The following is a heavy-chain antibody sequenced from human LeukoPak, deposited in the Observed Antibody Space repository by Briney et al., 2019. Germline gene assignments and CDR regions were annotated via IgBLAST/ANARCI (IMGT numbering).Heavy chain of an antibody. D-gene: IGHD2-2*01. CDR2: IYYSGST. CDR1: GGSISSSSYY. V-gene: IGHV4-39*07. J-gene: IGHJ4*02. CDR3: ARGEAPAARVDY. Sequence: PSETLSLTCIVSGGSISSSSYYWGWIRQPPGKGLEWIGSIYYSGSTYYNPSLKSRVTISVDTSKNQFSLKLSSVTAADTAVYYCARGEAPAARVDYWGQGTLVTVSS.